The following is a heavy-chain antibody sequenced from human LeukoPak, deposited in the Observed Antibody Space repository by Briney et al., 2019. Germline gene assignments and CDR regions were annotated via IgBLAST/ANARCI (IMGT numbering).Heavy chain of an antibody. CDR1: GFTFSAYW. D-gene: IGHD6-19*01. CDR2: INSDGSSS. Sequence: PGGSLRLSCAASGFTFSAYWMHWDRQAPGKGLVWVSRINSDGSSSTYADSVKGRFTISRDNAKNTLYLQMNSLRAEDTAVYYCARDSGYSSGWYDDHYYYGMDVWGQGTTVTVSS. J-gene: IGHJ6*02. CDR3: ARDSGYSSGWYDDHYYYGMDV. V-gene: IGHV3-74*01.